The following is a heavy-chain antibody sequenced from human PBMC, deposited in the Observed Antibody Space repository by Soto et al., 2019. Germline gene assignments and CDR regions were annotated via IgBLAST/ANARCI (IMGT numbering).Heavy chain of an antibody. CDR2: MNPNTGNS. V-gene: IGHV1-8*01. J-gene: IGHJ4*02. Sequence: ASVKVSCKASGYTFTSYDIYWVRQATGQGLEWMGWMNPNTGNSGYAQKFQGRVTMTSDTSISTAHMELSSLRSEDTAVYYCARRAETNGWNGFGADKYYFDFWGQGTLVTAPQ. CDR1: GYTFTSYD. CDR3: ARRAETNGWNGFGADKYYFDF. D-gene: IGHD1-1*01.